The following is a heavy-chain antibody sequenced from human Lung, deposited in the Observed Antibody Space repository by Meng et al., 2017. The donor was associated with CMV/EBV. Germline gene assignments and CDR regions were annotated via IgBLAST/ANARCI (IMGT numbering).Heavy chain of an antibody. J-gene: IGHJ3*01. V-gene: IGHV5-51*01. Sequence: GEFXKISCKATGHSFTKNWIGWVRPMPGKGLEWMGVSYPGDFDTRYSPSFRGQVTISAERSITTAYLQWSSLKASDTAMYYCARLGGDGYLDAVDLWGHGTMVTVSS. D-gene: IGHD5-24*01. CDR2: SYPGDFDT. CDR3: ARLGGDGYLDAVDL. CDR1: GHSFTKNW.